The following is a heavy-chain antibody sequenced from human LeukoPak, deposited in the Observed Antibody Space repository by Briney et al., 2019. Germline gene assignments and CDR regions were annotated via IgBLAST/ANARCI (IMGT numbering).Heavy chain of an antibody. Sequence: PAASVKVSCKASGGTFSSYAISWVRQAPGQGLEWMGGIIPIFGTANYAQKSQGRVTITTDESTSTVYMELRSLRSEDTAVYYCASTPLYYYYYMDVWGLETTVTVSS. J-gene: IGHJ6*03. CDR2: IIPIFGTA. CDR1: GGTFSSYA. V-gene: IGHV1-69*05. CDR3: ASTPLYYYYYMDV.